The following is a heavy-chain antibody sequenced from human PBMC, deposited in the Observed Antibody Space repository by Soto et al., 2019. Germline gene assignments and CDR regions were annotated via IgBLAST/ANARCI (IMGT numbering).Heavy chain of an antibody. D-gene: IGHD3-16*01. Sequence: SVNLSCKASVYTFTGYYMHCVRQAPGQGLEWMGIINPSGGSTSYAQKFQGRVTMTRDTSTSTVYMELSSLRSEDTAVYYCARGAPTVSWDYYYGMDVWGQGPTVTVSS. J-gene: IGHJ6*02. V-gene: IGHV1-46*01. CDR2: INPSGGST. CDR3: ARGAPTVSWDYYYGMDV. CDR1: VYTFTGYY.